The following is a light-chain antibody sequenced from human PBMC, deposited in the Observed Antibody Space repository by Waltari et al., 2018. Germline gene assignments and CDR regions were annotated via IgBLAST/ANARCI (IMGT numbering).Light chain of an antibody. CDR2: DAS. CDR1: QTINNW. J-gene: IGKJ1*01. Sequence: DIQMTQSPSTLSTSVGDRVTITCRASQTINNWLAWYQQKPGEAPKLLIFDASSLQGGVPSRFSGSGSGTEFTLTISSLQPEDVAVYYCQQYYVFPRTFGPGTKVTIK. V-gene: IGKV1-5*01. CDR3: QQYYVFPRT.